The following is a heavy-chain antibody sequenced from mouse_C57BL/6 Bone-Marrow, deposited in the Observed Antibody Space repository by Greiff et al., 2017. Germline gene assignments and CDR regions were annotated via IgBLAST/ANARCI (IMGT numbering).Heavy chain of an antibody. D-gene: IGHD1-1*01. J-gene: IGHJ1*03. V-gene: IGHV14-4*01. Sequence: EVQLQQSGAELVRPGASVKLSCTASGFNIKDDYMHWVKQRPEKGLEWIGWIDPENGDTEYSSKFQGKATIPADTSSNTAYLQLSRLTSEDTAVYYCTTPHAYGSSWYVDVWGTGTTVTVSS. CDR3: TTPHAYGSSWYVDV. CDR2: IDPENGDT. CDR1: GFNIKDDY.